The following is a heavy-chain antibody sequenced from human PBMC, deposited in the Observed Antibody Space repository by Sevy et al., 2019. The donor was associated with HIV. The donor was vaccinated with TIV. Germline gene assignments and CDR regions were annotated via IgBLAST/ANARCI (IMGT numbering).Heavy chain of an antibody. CDR3: ARWDADRRWYFDY. D-gene: IGHD1-26*01. CDR2: ISSSSSYI. CDR1: GFSFSSYS. J-gene: IGHJ4*02. V-gene: IGHV3-21*01. Sequence: GGSLRLSCAASGFSFSSYSMNWVRQAPGKGLEWASSISSSSSYIYYTDSVKSRFTISRDNAKYSLYLQMNSLRAEDTAVYYCARWDADRRWYFDYWGQGTLVTVSS.